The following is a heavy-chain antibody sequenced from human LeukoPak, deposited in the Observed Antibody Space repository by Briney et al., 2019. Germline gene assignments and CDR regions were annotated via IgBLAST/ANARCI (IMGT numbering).Heavy chain of an antibody. CDR3: VGGYKYYFDY. J-gene: IGHJ4*02. CDR2: INSDGSIT. V-gene: IGHV3-74*01. Sequence: PGGSLRLSCAASGFTFSSYWMHWVRQAPGKGLVWVSRINSDGSITTYADSVKGRFTISRDNAKNTLSLQMNSLRAEDTAVYYCVGGYKYYFDYWGQGTLVIVSS. CDR1: GFTFSSYW. D-gene: IGHD5-24*01.